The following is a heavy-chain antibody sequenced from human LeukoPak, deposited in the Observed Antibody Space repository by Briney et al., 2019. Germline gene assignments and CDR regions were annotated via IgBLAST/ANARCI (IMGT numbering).Heavy chain of an antibody. CDR2: MNPNSGNT. V-gene: IGHV1-8*01. D-gene: IGHD3-9*01. Sequence: ASVKVSCKASGYTFTSNDINWVRQATGQGLEWMGWMNPNSGNTGYAQKFQGRVTMTRNTSISTAYMELSSLRSEDTAVYYCARGYYDIMTGADRENWFDPWGQGTLVTVSS. CDR1: GYTFTSND. CDR3: ARGYYDIMTGADRENWFDP. J-gene: IGHJ5*02.